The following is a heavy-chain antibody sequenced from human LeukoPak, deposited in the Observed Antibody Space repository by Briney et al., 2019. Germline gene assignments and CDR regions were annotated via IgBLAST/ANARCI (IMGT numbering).Heavy chain of an antibody. CDR2: IYPSDSAT. V-gene: IGHV5-51*01. J-gene: IGHJ3*02. D-gene: IGHD3-22*01. CDR3: ASHNGYYYDSSGKDAFDI. Sequence: GESLKISCKGSGFYFPGYWIAWVRQMPGKGLEWMGIIYPSDSATTYSPSLQGQVTISADKSISTAYLQWSSLKASDTALYYCASHNGYYYDSSGKDAFDIWGQGTMVTVTS. CDR1: GFYFPGYW.